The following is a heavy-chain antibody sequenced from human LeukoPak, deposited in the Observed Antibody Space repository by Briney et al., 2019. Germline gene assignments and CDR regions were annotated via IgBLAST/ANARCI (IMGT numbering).Heavy chain of an antibody. J-gene: IGHJ4*02. CDR1: GYTFTGYY. Sequence: ASVKVSCKASGYTFTGYYMHWVRQAPGQGLEWMGWINPNSGGTNYAQKLQGRVTMTRDTSISTAYMELSRLRSDDTAVYYCARGTCYYGSGSYAAYWGQGTLVTVSS. CDR3: ARGTCYYGSGSYAAY. D-gene: IGHD3-10*01. CDR2: INPNSGGT. V-gene: IGHV1-2*02.